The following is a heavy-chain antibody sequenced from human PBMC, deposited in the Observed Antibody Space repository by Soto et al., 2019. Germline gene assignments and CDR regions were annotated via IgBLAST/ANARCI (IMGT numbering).Heavy chain of an antibody. CDR3: ARQGYSSSWYDWFDP. D-gene: IGHD6-13*01. CDR2: IYYSGST. J-gene: IGHJ5*02. Sequence: SETLSLTCTVSGGSISSSSYYWVLIRQPPGKGLEWIGSIYYSGSTYYNPSLKSRVTISVDTSKNQFSLKLSSVTAADTAVYYCARQGYSSSWYDWFDPWGQGTLVTVSS. CDR1: GGSISSSSYY. V-gene: IGHV4-39*01.